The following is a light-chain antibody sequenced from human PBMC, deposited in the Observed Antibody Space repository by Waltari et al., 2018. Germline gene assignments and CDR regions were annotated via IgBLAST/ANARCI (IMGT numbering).Light chain of an antibody. V-gene: IGKV3-11*01. J-gene: IGKJ4*01. CDR2: DAS. CDR1: QSVSNS. Sequence: EIVLTQSPATLSLSPGERPTLSCRASQSVSNSLAWYQQKPGQTPRLLIYDASNRAPGIPARFSGSGSGTDFTLTISSLEPEDFAVYYCQHRSNWPLTFGGGTRVEIK. CDR3: QHRSNWPLT.